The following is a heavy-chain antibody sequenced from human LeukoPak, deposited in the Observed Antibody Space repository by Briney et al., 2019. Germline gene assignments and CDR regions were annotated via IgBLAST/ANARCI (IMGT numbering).Heavy chain of an antibody. V-gene: IGHV3-23*01. CDR2: ISGSGGST. CDR3: ATAFYFDSSGPYWYFDL. CDR1: GFTFTTHA. J-gene: IGHJ2*01. D-gene: IGHD3-22*01. Sequence: SGGSLRLSCAASGFTFTTHAMNWVRQAPGKGLEWVSVISGSGGSTYYADSVKGRFTISRDNSKNTLYLEVNSLRAEDTAVYYCATAFYFDSSGPYWYFDLWGRGTLVTVSS.